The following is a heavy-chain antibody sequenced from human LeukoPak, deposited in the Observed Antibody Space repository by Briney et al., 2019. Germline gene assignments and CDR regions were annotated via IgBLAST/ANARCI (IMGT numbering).Heavy chain of an antibody. J-gene: IGHJ4*02. CDR1: GFTFSSYA. D-gene: IGHD5-18*01. CDR3: GKGLLLVDTASVDY. V-gene: IGHV3-30-3*01. CDR2: ISYDGSNK. Sequence: GGSLRLSCAASGFTFSSYAMPWVRQAPGKGLEWVAVISYDGSNKYYADSVKGRFTISRDNSKNTLYLQMNSLRAEDTAVYYCGKGLLLVDTASVDYWGQGTLVTVSS.